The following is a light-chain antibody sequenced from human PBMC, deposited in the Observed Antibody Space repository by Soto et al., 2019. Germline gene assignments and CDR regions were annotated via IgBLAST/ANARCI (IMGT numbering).Light chain of an antibody. CDR2: DAS. Sequence: EIVLTQSPASLSLSPGERATRSCRASESVSSYLAWNQQKPGQAPRLLIYDASNMATGIPARFSGSGSGTDFTLTISSLEPEDFAFYYYQQRSNWPRTFGQGTNVDIK. CDR1: ESVSSY. V-gene: IGKV3-11*01. J-gene: IGKJ1*01. CDR3: QQRSNWPRT.